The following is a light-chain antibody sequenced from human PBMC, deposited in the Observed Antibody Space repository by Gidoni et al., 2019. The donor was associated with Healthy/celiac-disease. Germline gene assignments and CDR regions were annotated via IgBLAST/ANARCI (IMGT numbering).Light chain of an antibody. Sequence: QMTQSPSSLSASVGDRVTITCRASPSISSYLNWYQQKPGKAPKLLIYAASSLQSGVPSRFSGSGSGTDFTLTISSLQPEDFATYYCQQSYSTPHTFGQGTKLEIK. CDR3: QQSYSTPHT. CDR2: AAS. V-gene: IGKV1-39*01. J-gene: IGKJ2*01. CDR1: PSISSY.